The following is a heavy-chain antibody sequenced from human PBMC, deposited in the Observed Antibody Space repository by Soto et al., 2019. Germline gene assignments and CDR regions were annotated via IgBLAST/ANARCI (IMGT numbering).Heavy chain of an antibody. CDR2: IKSKTDGGTT. CDR1: GFTFSNAW. CDR3: TGSWPTYYCYYYCMDV. D-gene: IGHD6-13*01. V-gene: IGHV3-15*01. J-gene: IGHJ6*02. Sequence: GGSLRLSCAASGFTFSNAWMSWVRQAPGKGLEWVGRIKSKTDGGTTDYAAPVKGRFTISRDDSKNTLYLQMNSLKTEDTAVYYCTGSWPTYYCYYYCMDVWGQGTTVTVSS.